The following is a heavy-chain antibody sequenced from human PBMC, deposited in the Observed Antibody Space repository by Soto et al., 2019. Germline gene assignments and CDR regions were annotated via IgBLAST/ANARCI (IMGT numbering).Heavy chain of an antibody. V-gene: IGHV3-23*01. Sequence: EVQLLESGGGLVQPGGSLRLSCAASGFTFSSYAMSWVRQDPGKGLEWVSAISGRGGSTYYADSEKGRFTISRAKFKNTLYLPMNILRPEYTAVYYCATGPGGCYYYAGMDVWGQGTTVTVSS. CDR3: ATGPGGCYYYAGMDV. D-gene: IGHD3-16*01. CDR2: ISGRGGST. CDR1: GFTFSSYA. J-gene: IGHJ6*02.